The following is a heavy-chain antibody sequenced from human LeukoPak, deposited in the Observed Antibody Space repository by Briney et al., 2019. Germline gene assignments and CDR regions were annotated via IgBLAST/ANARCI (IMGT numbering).Heavy chain of an antibody. Sequence: SETLSLTCTVSGGSISSSSYYWGWIRQPPGKGLEWIGSIYYSGSTYYNPSLKSRVTISVDTSKNQFSLKLSSVTAADTAVYYCARFCFFYYDNSGCIDYWGQGTLVTVSS. CDR1: GGSISSSSYY. CDR3: ARFCFFYYDNSGCIDY. D-gene: IGHD3-22*01. J-gene: IGHJ4*02. V-gene: IGHV4-39*01. CDR2: IYYSGST.